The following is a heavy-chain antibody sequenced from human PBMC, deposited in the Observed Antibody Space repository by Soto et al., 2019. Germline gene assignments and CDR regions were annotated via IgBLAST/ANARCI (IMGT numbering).Heavy chain of an antibody. CDR2: VRNKANSYTT. J-gene: IGHJ4*02. Sequence: GGSLRLSCAVSGFTFSDHYMDWFRQAPGKGLEWVGRVRNKANSYTTEYAASVKGRFTISRDDSKNSLYLQMNSLETEDTAVYYCATGLRGNEQGVYWGQGTLGTVS. V-gene: IGHV3-72*01. CDR1: GFTFSDHY. CDR3: ATGLRGNEQGVY. D-gene: IGHD2-15*01.